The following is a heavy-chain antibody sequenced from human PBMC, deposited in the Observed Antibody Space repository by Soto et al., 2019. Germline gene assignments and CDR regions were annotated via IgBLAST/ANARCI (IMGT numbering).Heavy chain of an antibody. CDR3: AKDGGYYDSSGYPSAEYFQH. CDR2: ISYDGSNK. CDR1: GFTFSSYG. Sequence: QVPLVESGGGVVQPGRSLRLSCAASGFTFSSYGMHWVRQAPGKGLEWVAVISYDGSNKYYADSVKGRFTISRDNSKNTLYLQMNSLRAEDTAVYYCAKDGGYYDSSGYPSAEYFQHWGQGTLVTVSS. D-gene: IGHD3-22*01. V-gene: IGHV3-30*18. J-gene: IGHJ1*01.